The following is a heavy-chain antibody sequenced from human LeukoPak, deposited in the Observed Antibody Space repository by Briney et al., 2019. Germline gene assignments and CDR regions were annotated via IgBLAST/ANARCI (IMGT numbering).Heavy chain of an antibody. CDR2: ISSSSSYI. D-gene: IGHD6-13*01. Sequence: TGGSLRLSCAASGFTFSSYSMNWVRQAPGKGLEWVSSISSSSSYIYYADSVKGRFTISRDNAKNSLYLQMNSLRAEDTAVYYCASEYSSSWYGPRPPADYWGQGTLVTVSS. J-gene: IGHJ4*02. CDR3: ASEYSSSWYGPRPPADY. CDR1: GFTFSSYS. V-gene: IGHV3-21*01.